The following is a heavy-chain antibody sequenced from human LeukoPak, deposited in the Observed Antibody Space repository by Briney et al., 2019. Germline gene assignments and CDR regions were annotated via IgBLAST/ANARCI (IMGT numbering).Heavy chain of an antibody. Sequence: GGSLRLSCAASGLPFRTNWMSWVRQAPGKGLVWFSRINTDGSSTNYADSVKGRFTISRDNAKNTLYLQMNSLRAEDTAVYYCARENAEYSYGPGDYWGQGTLVTVSS. CDR3: ARENAEYSYGPGDY. J-gene: IGHJ4*02. D-gene: IGHD5-18*01. V-gene: IGHV3-74*01. CDR1: GLPFRTNW. CDR2: INTDGSST.